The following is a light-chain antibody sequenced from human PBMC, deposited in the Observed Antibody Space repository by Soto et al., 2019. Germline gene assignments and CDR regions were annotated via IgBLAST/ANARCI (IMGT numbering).Light chain of an antibody. V-gene: IGLV3-21*02. CDR1: SIGSKS. CDR3: QVWDGRSFQGV. Sequence: ELTQPPSVSVGPGQTSSIAWFVESIGSKSVSWYQQRPGQAPVVVVYDDTDRPTGIPERFSGSNSGNTATLTITRVEAGDEADYYCQVWDGRSFQGVFGPGTKVTVL. J-gene: IGLJ1*01. CDR2: DDT.